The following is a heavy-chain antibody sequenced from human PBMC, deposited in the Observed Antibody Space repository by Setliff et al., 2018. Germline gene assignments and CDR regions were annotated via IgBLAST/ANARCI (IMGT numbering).Heavy chain of an antibody. CDR3: ARGFRGVVGLYYYYFMDV. D-gene: IGHD3-10*01. V-gene: IGHV3-7*03. J-gene: IGHJ6*03. CDR1: GFTLSNYG. CDR2: IRKDGSEK. Sequence: PGGSLRLSCEASGFTLSNYGMTWVRQAPGKGLEWVASIRKDGSEKYYVDSVKGRFTISRDNAKNSLYLEMSSLRADDTALYYCARGFRGVVGLYYYYFMDVWGKGTTVTVSS.